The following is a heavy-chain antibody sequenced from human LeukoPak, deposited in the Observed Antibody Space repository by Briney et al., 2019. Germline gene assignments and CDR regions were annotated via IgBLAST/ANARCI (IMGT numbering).Heavy chain of an antibody. CDR1: GYTFTGYY. V-gene: IGHV1-2*02. CDR2: INPNSGCT. Sequence: ASVKVSCKASGYTFTGYYMHWVRQAPGQGLEWMGWINPNSGCTNYAQKFQGRVTMTRDTSISTAYMELCSLRSEDTAVYYCARARLYYMDVWGKGTTVTISS. J-gene: IGHJ6*03. CDR3: ARARLYYMDV.